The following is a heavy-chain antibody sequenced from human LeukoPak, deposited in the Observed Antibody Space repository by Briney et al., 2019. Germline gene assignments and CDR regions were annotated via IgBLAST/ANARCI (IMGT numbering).Heavy chain of an antibody. J-gene: IGHJ4*02. Sequence: SETLSLTCTVSGASISSGSHYWSWVRQPAGTGLEWIGRIYATGNTNYNPSLKSRVTISVDMSNNQFSLKLSSVTAADTALYYCARGTYDNSGYYDDYWGQGTLVTVSS. D-gene: IGHD3-22*01. CDR3: ARGTYDNSGYYDDY. CDR1: GASISSGSHY. CDR2: IYATGNT. V-gene: IGHV4-61*02.